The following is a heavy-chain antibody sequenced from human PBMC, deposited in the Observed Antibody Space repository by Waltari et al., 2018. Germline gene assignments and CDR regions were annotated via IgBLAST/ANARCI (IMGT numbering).Heavy chain of an antibody. J-gene: IGHJ3*02. D-gene: IGHD5-12*01. CDR3: ARGRRRRWLQSDAFDI. Sequence: QVQLQQWGAGLLKPSETLSLTCAVYGGSFSGYYWSWIRQPPGKGLEWIGEINQSGRPNYNPSLKSRVTISVDTSKNQFSLKLSSVTAADTAVYYCARGRRRRWLQSDAFDIWGQGTMVTVSS. CDR1: GGSFSGYY. CDR2: INQSGRP. V-gene: IGHV4-34*01.